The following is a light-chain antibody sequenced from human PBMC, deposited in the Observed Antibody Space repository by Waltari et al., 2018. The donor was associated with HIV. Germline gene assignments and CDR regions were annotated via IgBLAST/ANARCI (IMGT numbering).Light chain of an antibody. CDR3: QHYDRSPQS. CDR2: GAS. CDR1: QSVSNNY. V-gene: IGKV3-20*01. Sequence: EIVLTQSPGTLSLSPGERDTLSCRASQSVSNNYLAWYQQKPGHSPRLVIYGASNRATGIPDRFSGSGAGTDFTLTISGLEPEDFAVYYCQHYDRSPQSFGPGTTVDI. J-gene: IGKJ3*01.